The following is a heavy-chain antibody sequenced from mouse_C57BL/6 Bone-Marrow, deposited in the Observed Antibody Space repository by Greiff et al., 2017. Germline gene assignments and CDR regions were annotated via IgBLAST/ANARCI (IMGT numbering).Heavy chain of an antibody. V-gene: IGHV14-4*01. CDR3: TTRLDYFDY. J-gene: IGHJ2*01. Sequence: EVQLVESGAELVRPGASVKLSCTASGFNIKDDYMHWVKQRPEQGLEWIGWIDPENGDTEYASKFQGKATITADTSSNTAYLQLSSLTSEDTAVYYGTTRLDYFDYWGQGTTLTVSS. CDR1: GFNIKDDY. D-gene: IGHD4-1*01. CDR2: IDPENGDT.